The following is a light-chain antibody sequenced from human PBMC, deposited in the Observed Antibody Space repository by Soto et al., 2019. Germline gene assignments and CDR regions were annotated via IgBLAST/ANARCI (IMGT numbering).Light chain of an antibody. Sequence: IVLTQSPATLSLSPGERATLSCRASQSVSSYLAWYQQKPGQAPRLLIYGASNRATGIPARFSGSGSGTDFTLTISSLEPEDSAVYYCQQRSDSWTFGQGTKVEIK. J-gene: IGKJ1*01. V-gene: IGKV3-11*01. CDR2: GAS. CDR3: QQRSDSWT. CDR1: QSVSSY.